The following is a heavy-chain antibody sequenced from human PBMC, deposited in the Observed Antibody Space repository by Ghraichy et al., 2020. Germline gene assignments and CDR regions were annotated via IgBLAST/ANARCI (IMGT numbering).Heavy chain of an antibody. D-gene: IGHD3-3*01. J-gene: IGHJ6*02. CDR1: GGSFSDYY. V-gene: IGHV4-34*01. Sequence: SETLSLTCAVYGGSFSDYYWTWIRQPPGKGLEWIGEINHSGSTNYNPSLKSRVTISVDTSKNQFSLNLSSVTAADTAVYYCAGVFGVVSKGNYGMDVWGQGTTVTVSS. CDR3: AGVFGVVSKGNYGMDV. CDR2: INHSGST.